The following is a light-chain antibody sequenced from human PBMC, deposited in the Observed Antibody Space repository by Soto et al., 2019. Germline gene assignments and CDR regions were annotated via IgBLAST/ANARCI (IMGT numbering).Light chain of an antibody. CDR3: VSYTSRTTYV. CDR2: DVA. J-gene: IGLJ1*01. CDR1: SSDVGGSNF. Sequence: QSALTQPASVSDSPGQSITISCTGTSSDVGGSNFVSWYQQHPGKPPKLIIYDVANRPSGVSNRFSGSKSGSTASLIISRLQTDDEADYYCVSYTSRTTYVFGTGTKVNV. V-gene: IGLV2-14*03.